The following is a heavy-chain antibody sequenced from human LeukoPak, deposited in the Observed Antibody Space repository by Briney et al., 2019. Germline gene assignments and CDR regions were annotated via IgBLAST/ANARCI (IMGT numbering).Heavy chain of an antibody. J-gene: IGHJ4*02. CDR2: IYYSGST. V-gene: IGHV4-31*03. Sequence: SQTLSLTCTVSGGSISSGGYYWSWIRQHPGKGLEWIGYIYYSGSTYYNPSLKSRVTISVDTSKNQFSLKLSSVTAADTAVYYCASISGGGYCSGGSCQPSFYFDYWGQGTRVTVSS. CDR1: GGSISSGGYY. D-gene: IGHD2-15*01. CDR3: ASISGGGYCSGGSCQPSFYFDY.